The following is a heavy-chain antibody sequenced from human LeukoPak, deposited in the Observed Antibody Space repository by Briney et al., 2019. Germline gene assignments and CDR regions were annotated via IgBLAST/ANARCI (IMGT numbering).Heavy chain of an antibody. V-gene: IGHV4-34*01. J-gene: IGHJ4*02. Sequence: SETLSLTCAVYGGSFSGYYWSWIRQPPGKGLEWIGEINHSGSTNYNPSLKSRVTISVDTSKNQFSLKLGSVTAADTAVYYCARFLRYGSGSYYSDSSYFDYWGQGTLVTVSS. CDR2: INHSGST. CDR3: ARFLRYGSGSYYSDSSYFDY. D-gene: IGHD3-10*01. CDR1: GGSFSGYY.